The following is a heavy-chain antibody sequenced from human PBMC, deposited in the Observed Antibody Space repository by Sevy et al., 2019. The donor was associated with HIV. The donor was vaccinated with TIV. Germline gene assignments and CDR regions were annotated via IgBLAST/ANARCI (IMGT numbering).Heavy chain of an antibody. CDR1: GFPLSLYA. D-gene: IGHD2-8*01. J-gene: IGHJ4*02. V-gene: IGHV3-23*01. Sequence: GGSLRLSCAASGFPLSLYAMTWVRQAPGRGLEWVSTFCFGGSRIDYAVSVKGRFTISRDNSKNTLYLQMSSLGADDTAIYFCAREGCTKPHDYWGQGTLVTVSS. CDR2: FCFGGSRI. CDR3: AREGCTKPHDY.